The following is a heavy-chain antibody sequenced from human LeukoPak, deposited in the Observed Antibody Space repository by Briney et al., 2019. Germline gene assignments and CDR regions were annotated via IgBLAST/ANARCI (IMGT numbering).Heavy chain of an antibody. V-gene: IGHV4-59*01. D-gene: IGHD5-18*01. Sequence: SETLSLTCSVSGGSISSYHWSWIRQPPGKGLEWIGYIYYSGSTNYNPSLKSRVTILVDTSKNQFSLKLSSVTAADTAVYYCARARGYSYGYWFDPWGQGTLVTVSS. CDR2: IYYSGST. CDR3: ARARGYSYGYWFDP. J-gene: IGHJ5*02. CDR1: GGSISSYH.